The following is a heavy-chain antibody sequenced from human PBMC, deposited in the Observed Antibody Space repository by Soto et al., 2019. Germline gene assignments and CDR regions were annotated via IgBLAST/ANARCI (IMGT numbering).Heavy chain of an antibody. CDR3: AREKVVTMIVVVYDAFDI. D-gene: IGHD3-22*01. J-gene: IGHJ3*02. Sequence: GASVKVSCKASGGTFSSYAISWVRQAPGQGLEWMGGIIPIFGTANYAQKFQGRVTITADESTSTAYMELSSLRSEDTAVYYCAREKVVTMIVVVYDAFDIWGQGTMVTVSS. CDR2: IIPIFGTA. CDR1: GGTFSSYA. V-gene: IGHV1-69*13.